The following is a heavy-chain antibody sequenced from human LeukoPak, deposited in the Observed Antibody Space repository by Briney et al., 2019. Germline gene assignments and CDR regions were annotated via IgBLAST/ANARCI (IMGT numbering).Heavy chain of an antibody. CDR2: ISSSSSYI. V-gene: IGHV3-21*01. CDR1: GFTLSSYS. CDR3: ARVRYCSSTSCFDAFDI. J-gene: IGHJ3*02. D-gene: IGHD2-2*01. Sequence: PGGSLRLSCAASGFTLSSYSMNWVRQAPGKGLEWVSSISSSSSYIYYADSVKGRFTISRDNAKNSLYLQMNSLRAEDTAVYYCARVRYCSSTSCFDAFDIWGQGTMVTVSS.